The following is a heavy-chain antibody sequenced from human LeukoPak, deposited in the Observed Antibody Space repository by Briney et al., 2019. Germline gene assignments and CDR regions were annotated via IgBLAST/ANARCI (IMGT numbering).Heavy chain of an antibody. Sequence: PSETLSLTCTVSGGSISSSSYYWGWIRQPPGKGLEWIGSIYYSGSTYYNPSLKSRVTISVDTSKNQFSLKLSSVTAADTAVYYCARDGQYTHRFDYWGQGTLVTVSS. D-gene: IGHD2-15*01. J-gene: IGHJ4*02. CDR3: ARDGQYTHRFDY. V-gene: IGHV4-39*07. CDR1: GGSISSSSYY. CDR2: IYYSGST.